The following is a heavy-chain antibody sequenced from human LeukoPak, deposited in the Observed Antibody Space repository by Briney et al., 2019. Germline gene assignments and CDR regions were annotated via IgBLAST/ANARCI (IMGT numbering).Heavy chain of an antibody. CDR3: AQEGRSGGNSYYFDY. V-gene: IGHV3-74*01. Sequence: GGSLRLSCAASGFTFSSYWMHWVCQAPGKGLVWVSRIRSDGSTTSYADSVKGRFTISRDNAKNTLYLQMNRLRPEDTAVYYCAQEGRSGGNSYYFDYWGQGTMVTVSS. D-gene: IGHD2-15*01. J-gene: IGHJ4*02. CDR1: GFTFSSYW. CDR2: IRSDGSTT.